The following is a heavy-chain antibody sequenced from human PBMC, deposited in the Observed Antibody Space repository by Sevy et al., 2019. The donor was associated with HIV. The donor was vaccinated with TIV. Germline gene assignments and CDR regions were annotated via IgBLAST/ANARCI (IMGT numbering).Heavy chain of an antibody. V-gene: IGHV4-4*02. D-gene: IGHD6-19*01. Sequence: SETLSLTCAVSGGSISSSNWWSWVRQPPGKGLEWIGEIYHSGSTNYNPSLKSRVTISVDKSKNQFSLKLSSVTAADTAVYYCAREIFGGVAGTGGLDYWGQGTLVTVSS. J-gene: IGHJ4*02. CDR1: GGSISSSNW. CDR2: IYHSGST. CDR3: AREIFGGVAGTGGLDY.